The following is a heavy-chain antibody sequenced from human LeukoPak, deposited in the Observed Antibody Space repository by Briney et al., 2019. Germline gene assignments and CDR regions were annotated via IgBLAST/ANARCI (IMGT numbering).Heavy chain of an antibody. V-gene: IGHV3-23*01. CDR2: VSKSDGTT. Sequence: GGSLRLSCAASGFTFTTYAMSWVRQAPGKGLEWVSSVSKSDGTTYYADSVKGRLTISRDNSKNTLHLQMNGLRAEDTAAYYCARGSYGMDVWGQGTTVTVSS. J-gene: IGHJ6*02. CDR3: ARGSYGMDV. CDR1: GFTFTTYA.